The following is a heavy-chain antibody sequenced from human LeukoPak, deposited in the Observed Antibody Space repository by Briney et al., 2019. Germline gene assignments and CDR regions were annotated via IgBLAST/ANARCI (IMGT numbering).Heavy chain of an antibody. Sequence: GGSLRLSCAASGFTFSTYWMSWVRRAPGKGLEWVANIKQDGSGEYYVDSVKGRFTISRDNAKNSLYLQMNSLRAEDTAVYYCAGTILTGYQTFDYWGQGTPVTVSS. CDR2: IKQDGSGE. J-gene: IGHJ4*02. CDR3: AGTILTGYQTFDY. V-gene: IGHV3-7*01. D-gene: IGHD3-9*01. CDR1: GFTFSTYW.